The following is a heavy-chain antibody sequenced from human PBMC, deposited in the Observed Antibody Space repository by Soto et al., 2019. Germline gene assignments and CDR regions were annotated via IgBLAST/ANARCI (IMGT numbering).Heavy chain of an antibody. CDR2: IYHSGST. CDR3: ARHSFGGARDFDS. CDR1: GGSISSSNW. Sequence: PSETLSLTCAVSGGSISSSNWWSWVRQPPGKGLEWIGEIYHSGSTNYNPSLKSRVTISVDTSKNQFSLKLSSVTAADTARYYCARHSFGGARDFDSWGQGTLVTVS. V-gene: IGHV4-4*02. J-gene: IGHJ4*02. D-gene: IGHD2-15*01.